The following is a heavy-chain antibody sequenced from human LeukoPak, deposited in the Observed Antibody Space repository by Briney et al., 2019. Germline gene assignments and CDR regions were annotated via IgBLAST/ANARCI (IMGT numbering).Heavy chain of an antibody. V-gene: IGHV3-53*01. J-gene: IGHJ3*02. CDR3: TRDSGSYYGPSDAFDI. Sequence: GGSLRLSCAASGFTVSSNYMTWVRQAPGKGLEWVSVIYSGGITYYADSVKGRFTISRDNSKNTLYLQMNSLRAEDTAVYYCTRDSGSYYGPSDAFDIWGQGTMVTVSS. CDR1: GFTVSSNY. D-gene: IGHD1-26*01. CDR2: IYSGGIT.